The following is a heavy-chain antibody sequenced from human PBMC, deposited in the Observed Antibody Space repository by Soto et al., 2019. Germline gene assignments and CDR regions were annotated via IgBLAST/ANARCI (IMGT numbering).Heavy chain of an antibody. CDR2: ISVSGGST. CDR3: ACNTRYDTPNY. V-gene: IGHV3-23*01. CDR1: GFTFSSYA. Sequence: EVQLLESGGGLVQPGGSLRLSCAASGFTFSSYAMSWVRQAPGKGLAWVSGISVSGGSTYYADSVKGRFTISRDNSKNTLYLQMNSLRAEDTAVYYWACNTRYDTPNYWGQGTLVTVSS. D-gene: IGHD3-22*01. J-gene: IGHJ4*02.